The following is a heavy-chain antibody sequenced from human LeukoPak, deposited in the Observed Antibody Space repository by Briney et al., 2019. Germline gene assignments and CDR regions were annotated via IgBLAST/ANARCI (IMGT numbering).Heavy chain of an antibody. CDR3: ARTDRGGSCDY. CDR2: IIPILGIA. CDR1: GGTFISYT. Sequence: SVNDSCKASGGTFISYTISWLRQAPGQGREWMGRIIPILGIANYAQKFQGRVTITADKSTSTDYMELSSLRSEDTAVYYWARTDRGGSCDYWGQGTLVTVSS. V-gene: IGHV1-69*02. D-gene: IGHD2-15*01. J-gene: IGHJ4*02.